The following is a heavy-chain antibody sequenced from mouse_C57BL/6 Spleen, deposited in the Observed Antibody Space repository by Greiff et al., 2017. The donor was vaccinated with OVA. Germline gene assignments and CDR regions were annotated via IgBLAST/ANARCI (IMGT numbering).Heavy chain of an antibody. CDR1: GYTFTSYW. CDR2: IYPGSGST. CDR3: ARGGPYAMDY. J-gene: IGHJ4*01. Sequence: QVQLQQPGAELVKPGASVTMSCKASGYTFTSYWITWVKQRPGQGLAWIGDIYPGSGSTNYNEKFKSKATLTVDTSSSTAYMQLSSLTSEDSAVYYCARGGPYAMDYWGQGTSVTVSS. V-gene: IGHV1-55*01.